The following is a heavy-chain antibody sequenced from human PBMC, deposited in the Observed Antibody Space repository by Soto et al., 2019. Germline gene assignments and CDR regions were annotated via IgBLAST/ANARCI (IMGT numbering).Heavy chain of an antibody. Sequence: EVQLLESGGGLVQPGGSLRLSCAASGFTFSSYAMSWVRQAPGKGLEWGSAISGSGGSTYYADSVKGRFTISRNNSNNTLYLQMNSLIAKVTAVYYCAKDPAAAGIIDYWGQGTLVTVSS. J-gene: IGHJ4*02. V-gene: IGHV3-23*01. D-gene: IGHD6-13*01. CDR1: GFTFSSYA. CDR2: ISGSGGST. CDR3: AKDPAAAGIIDY.